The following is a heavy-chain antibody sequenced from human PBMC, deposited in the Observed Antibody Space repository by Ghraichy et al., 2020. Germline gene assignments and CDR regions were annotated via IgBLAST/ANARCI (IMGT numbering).Heavy chain of an antibody. D-gene: IGHD2-15*01. V-gene: IGHV3-74*01. J-gene: IGHJ4*02. CDR1: GFALSNYW. Sequence: GGSLRLSCAASGFALSNYWMHWVRQAPGKGLLWVSRIKSDGTYRTYADSVKGRFTISRDNAKNTLYLQMNSLRVEDTAVYYCVREYCRGGSCFFGTGGSHFDYWGQGILVTVSS. CDR3: VREYCRGGSCFFGTGGSHFDY. CDR2: IKSDGTYR.